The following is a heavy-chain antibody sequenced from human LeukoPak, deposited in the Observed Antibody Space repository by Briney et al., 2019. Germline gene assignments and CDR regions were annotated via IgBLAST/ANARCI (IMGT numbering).Heavy chain of an antibody. J-gene: IGHJ5*02. CDR2: IYHSGST. V-gene: IGHV4-38-2*02. CDR1: GYSISSGYY. CDR3: ARGDITMVRGVRDNWFDP. D-gene: IGHD3-10*01. Sequence: SGTLSLTCTVSGYSISSGYYWGWIRQPPGKGLEWIGSIYHSGSTYYNPSLKSRVTISVDTSKNQFSLNLSSVTAADTAVYCCARGDITMVRGVRDNWFDPWGQGTLVTVSS.